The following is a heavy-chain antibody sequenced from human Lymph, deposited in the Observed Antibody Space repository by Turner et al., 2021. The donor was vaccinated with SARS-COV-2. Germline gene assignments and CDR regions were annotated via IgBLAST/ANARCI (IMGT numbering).Heavy chain of an antibody. CDR1: GVTFSSYA. Sequence: QVQLVQSRGGVVKPGRSLTLSCAASGVTFSSYAMHWVRQAPGKGVEWVARISYDGNNKYDAASVRGRFTISRDNSKNTLDLQMNSRRAEDTAVYYCARGLSGNYYFFDYWGQGTLVTVSS. CDR3: ARGLSGNYYFFDY. CDR2: ISYDGNNK. D-gene: IGHD1-26*01. V-gene: IGHV3-30-3*01. J-gene: IGHJ4*02.